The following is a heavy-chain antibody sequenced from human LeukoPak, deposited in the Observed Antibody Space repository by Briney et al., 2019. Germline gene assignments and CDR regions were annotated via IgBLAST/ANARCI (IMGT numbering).Heavy chain of an antibody. CDR2: INPSGGST. CDR3: ARNQYYYGSGSYTAFDI. J-gene: IGHJ3*02. CDR1: GYTFTSYY. D-gene: IGHD3-10*01. V-gene: IGHV1-46*01. Sequence: ASVKVSCKASGYTFTSYYMHWVRQAPGQGLEWMGIINPSGGSTSYAQKFQGRVTMTRDTSISTAYMELSRLRSDDTAVYYCARNQYYYGSGSYTAFDIWGQGTMVTVSS.